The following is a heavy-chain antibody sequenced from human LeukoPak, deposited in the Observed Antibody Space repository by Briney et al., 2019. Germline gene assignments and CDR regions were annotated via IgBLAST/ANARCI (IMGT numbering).Heavy chain of an antibody. J-gene: IGHJ6*02. V-gene: IGHV3-33*01. Sequence: PGGSLRLSCAASGFTFSSYGMHWVRQAPGKGLEWVAVIWYDGSNKYYADSVKGRSTISRDNSKNTLYLQMNSLRAEDTAVYYCARAGYSSSWTFYYYYYGMDVWGQGTTVTVSS. CDR2: IWYDGSNK. D-gene: IGHD6-13*01. CDR1: GFTFSSYG. CDR3: ARAGYSSSWTFYYYYYGMDV.